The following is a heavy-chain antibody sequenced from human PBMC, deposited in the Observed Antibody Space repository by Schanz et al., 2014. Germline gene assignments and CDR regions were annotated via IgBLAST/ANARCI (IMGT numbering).Heavy chain of an antibody. V-gene: IGHV3-23*01. J-gene: IGHJ4*02. CDR3: ARKVVGTIGGYYDN. Sequence: EVQLLESGGGLVQPGGSLRLSCAASGFTFSTHAMSWVRQAPGKGLEWVSTISASGGTTYYADSVKGRFTISRDNSKNTLFLQMNSLRAEDTAVYYCARKVVGTIGGYYDNWGQGTLXIVSS. CDR2: ISASGGTT. D-gene: IGHD3-16*01. CDR1: GFTFSTHA.